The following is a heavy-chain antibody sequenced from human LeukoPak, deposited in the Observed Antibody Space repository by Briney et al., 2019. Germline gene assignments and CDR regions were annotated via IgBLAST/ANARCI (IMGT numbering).Heavy chain of an antibody. J-gene: IGHJ4*02. CDR1: GVSISSSSYY. CDR2: IYSSGST. CDR3: ARSPGVTQWLVRYYFDY. D-gene: IGHD6-19*01. Sequence: PSETLSLTCNVSGVSISSSSYYWGWIRQPPGKGLEWIGSIYSSGSTYYNSSLKSRVTISIDTSKNQVSLKLSSVTAADTAVYYCARSPGVTQWLVRYYFDYWGQGTLVTVSS. V-gene: IGHV4-39*01.